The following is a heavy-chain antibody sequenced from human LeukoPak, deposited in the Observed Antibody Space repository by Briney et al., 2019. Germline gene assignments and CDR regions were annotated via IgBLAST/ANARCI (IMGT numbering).Heavy chain of an antibody. CDR3: AKATGYLL. V-gene: IGHV3-23*01. D-gene: IGHD1-14*01. CDR1: GFTFTHYA. CDR2: ISGSGLST. Sequence: PGGSLRLSCAASGFTFTHYAMTWVRQAPGKGLEWVSAISGSGLSTYYADSVKGRFTISRDNSENTLYLQMNSLRAEDTAVYYCAKATGYLLWGQGTLVTVSS. J-gene: IGHJ4*02.